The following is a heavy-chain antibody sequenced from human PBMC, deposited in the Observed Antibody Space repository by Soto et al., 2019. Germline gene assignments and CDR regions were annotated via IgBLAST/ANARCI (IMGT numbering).Heavy chain of an antibody. J-gene: IGHJ4*02. CDR3: ARHSGYGVLGAY. D-gene: IGHD5-12*01. CDR2: ISGSGGST. Sequence: EVQLLESGGGLVQPGGSLRLSCAASGFTFTSYAMSWVRQAPGKGLEWVSAISGSGGSTYYADSVKGRFTISRDNSKNTLYLQMNSLRAEDTAVYYCARHSGYGVLGAYWGQGTLVNVSS. V-gene: IGHV3-23*01. CDR1: GFTFTSYA.